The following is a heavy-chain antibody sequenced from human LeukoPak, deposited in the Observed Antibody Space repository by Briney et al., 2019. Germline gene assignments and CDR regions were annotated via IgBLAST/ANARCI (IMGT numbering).Heavy chain of an antibody. CDR2: IKQDGSEK. CDR1: GFTFSSYW. Sequence: GGSLRLSCAASGFTFSSYWMSWVRQAPGTGLEWVANIKQDGSEKYYVDSVKGRFTISRDNAKNSLYLQMNSLRAEDTAVYYCARESAEGIAVAGLDYWGQGTLVTVSS. D-gene: IGHD6-19*01. CDR3: ARESAEGIAVAGLDY. J-gene: IGHJ4*02. V-gene: IGHV3-7*01.